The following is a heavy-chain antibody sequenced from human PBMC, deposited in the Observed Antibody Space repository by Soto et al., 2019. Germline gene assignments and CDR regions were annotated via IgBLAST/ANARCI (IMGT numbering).Heavy chain of an antibody. V-gene: IGHV4-59*01. D-gene: IGHD2-2*01. CDR2: IYYTGST. Sequence: PSETLSLTCTVSGGSISSYYWNWIRQSPGKGLEWIGYIYYTGSTNYNPSLKSRVTIPVDTSNNQFSLRLSSVTAADTAVYYCARAFGSTMPSLYWGQGTLVTVSS. CDR1: GGSISSYY. J-gene: IGHJ4*02. CDR3: ARAFGSTMPSLY.